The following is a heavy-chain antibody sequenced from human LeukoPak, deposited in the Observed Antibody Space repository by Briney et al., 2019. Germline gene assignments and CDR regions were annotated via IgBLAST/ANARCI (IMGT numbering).Heavy chain of an antibody. D-gene: IGHD4-17*01. J-gene: IGHJ4*02. CDR2: INADTGNT. Sequence: ASVKVSCKASGYTFTVYSMHWVRQAPGQGLEWMGWINADTGNTKCSQEFQGRLTITRDTSASTVYMDLSSLKSEDMAVYYCARSGGSRGTVTPPGDFWGQGTLVTVSS. CDR1: GYTFTVYS. CDR3: ARSGGSRGTVTPPGDF. V-gene: IGHV1-3*03.